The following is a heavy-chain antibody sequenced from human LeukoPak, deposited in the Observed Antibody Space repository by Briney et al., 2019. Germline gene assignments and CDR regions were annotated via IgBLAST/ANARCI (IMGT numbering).Heavy chain of an antibody. D-gene: IGHD5-24*01. CDR1: GGSISSHY. J-gene: IGHJ4*02. CDR3: ARVEATIDY. Sequence: PSETLSLTCSVSGGSISSHYWSWIRQPPGKGLEWIGYIYYSGSTNYNPSLKSRVTISVDTSKNQFSLKLSSVTAADTAVYYCARVEATIDYWGQGTLVTVSS. V-gene: IGHV4-59*11. CDR2: IYYSGST.